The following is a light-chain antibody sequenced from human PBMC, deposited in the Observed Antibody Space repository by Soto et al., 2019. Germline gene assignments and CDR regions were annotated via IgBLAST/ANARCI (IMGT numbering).Light chain of an antibody. CDR3: QHYHNLPPFT. J-gene: IGKJ3*01. Sequence: DIQMTQSPSSLSASVGARVSITCQASQDIRTSLSWFQQKPGRAPKLLIYGASYLETGVPSRFRGSGSGTDFTFTISSLQPEDIATYYCQHYHNLPPFTFGPGTRVYVK. CDR1: QDIRTS. V-gene: IGKV1-33*01. CDR2: GAS.